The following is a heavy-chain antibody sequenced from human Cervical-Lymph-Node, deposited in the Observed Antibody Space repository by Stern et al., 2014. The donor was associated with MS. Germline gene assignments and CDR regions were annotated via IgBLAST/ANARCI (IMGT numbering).Heavy chain of an antibody. Sequence: EVQLVESGGGLVQPGGSLRLSCAASGLTFSSYAISWVRQAPGKGLEWVSAISGSGGSTYYADSVKGRFPISRDNSKNTLYLQMDSLRAEDTAVYYCAKDRESSGWSEYLQHWGQGTLVTVS. V-gene: IGHV3-23*04. J-gene: IGHJ1*01. CDR1: GLTFSSYA. CDR2: ISGSGGST. D-gene: IGHD6-13*01. CDR3: AKDRESSGWSEYLQH.